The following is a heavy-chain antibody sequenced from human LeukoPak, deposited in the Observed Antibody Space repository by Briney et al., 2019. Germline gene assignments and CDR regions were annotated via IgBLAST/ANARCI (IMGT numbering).Heavy chain of an antibody. V-gene: IGHV4-34*01. J-gene: IGHJ6*02. CDR2: INHSGST. CDR1: GGSFSGYY. CDR3: ARGPRGGYYYYGMDV. Sequence: SETLSLTCAVYGGSFSGYYWSWIRQPPGKGLEWIGEINHSGSTNYNPSLKSRGTISVDTSKNQFSLKLSSVTAADTAVYYCARGPRGGYYYYGMDVWGQGTTVTVSS. D-gene: IGHD2-15*01.